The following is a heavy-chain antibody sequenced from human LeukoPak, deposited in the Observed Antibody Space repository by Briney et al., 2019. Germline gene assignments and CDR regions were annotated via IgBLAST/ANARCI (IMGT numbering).Heavy chain of an antibody. CDR1: EYTFTSYD. V-gene: IGHV1-8*03. CDR3: ARETNEGAFDI. Sequence: ASVKVSCKASEYTFTSYDINWVRQATGQGLEWMGWMNPNSGNTGYAQKFQGRVTITRNTSISTAYMELSSLRSEDTAVYYCARETNEGAFDIWGQGTMVTVSS. J-gene: IGHJ3*02. D-gene: IGHD1-1*01. CDR2: MNPNSGNT.